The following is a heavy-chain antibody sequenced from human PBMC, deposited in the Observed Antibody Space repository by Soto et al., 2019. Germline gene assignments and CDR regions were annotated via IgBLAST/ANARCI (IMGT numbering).Heavy chain of an antibody. D-gene: IGHD2-21*02. CDR2: VNPSGGHT. CDR3: ARGGHVVVVTAALDY. V-gene: IGHV1-46*01. CDR1: GDTFTDYY. J-gene: IGHJ4*02. Sequence: QVQLMQSGAEVKKPGASVKVSCKASGDTFTDYYIHWVRQAPGQGLEWMGTVNPSGGHTTYAQHFLGSVPMTRDTSTSTLYMERTSLTSDDTAIYYCARGGHVVVVTAALDYWGQGTLVTVSS.